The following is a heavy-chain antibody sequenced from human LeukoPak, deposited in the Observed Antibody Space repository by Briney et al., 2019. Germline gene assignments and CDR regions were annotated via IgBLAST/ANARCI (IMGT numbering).Heavy chain of an antibody. D-gene: IGHD3-10*01. J-gene: IGHJ3*02. V-gene: IGHV4-59*01. Sequence: SETLSLTCTVSGGSISSYYWSWIRQPPGKGLEWIGYIYYSGSTNYNPSLKSRVTISVDTSKNQFSLKLSSVTAADTAVYYCARLIGGVSGFDIWGQGTMVTVSS. CDR2: IYYSGST. CDR3: ARLIGGVSGFDI. CDR1: GGSISSYY.